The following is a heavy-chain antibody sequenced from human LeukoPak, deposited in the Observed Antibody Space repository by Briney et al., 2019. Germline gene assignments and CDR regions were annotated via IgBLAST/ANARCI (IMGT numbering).Heavy chain of an antibody. Sequence: GGSLRLSCAASGFTFSSYGMHWVRQAPGKGLEWVAVISYDGSNKYYADSVKGRFTISRDNSKNTLYLQMNSLRAEDTAVYYCARDGLAAAGTFDYWGQGTLVTVSS. V-gene: IGHV3-30*03. CDR1: GFTFSSYG. CDR3: ARDGLAAAGTFDY. CDR2: ISYDGSNK. D-gene: IGHD6-13*01. J-gene: IGHJ4*02.